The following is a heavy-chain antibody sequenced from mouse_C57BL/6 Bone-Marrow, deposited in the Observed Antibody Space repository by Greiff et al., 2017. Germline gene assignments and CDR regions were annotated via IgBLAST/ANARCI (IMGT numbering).Heavy chain of an antibody. CDR1: GYTFTEYT. Sequence: QVHVKQPGAELVKPGASVKLSCKASGYTFTEYTIHWVKQRSGQGLEWIGWFYPGGGSIKYNEKFKDKATLTADKSSSTAYMELSRLTSEDSAVYSEATPEYYGPGYDFDYWGQGTTLTVSS. V-gene: IGHV1-62-2*01. J-gene: IGHJ2*01. D-gene: IGHD1-2*01. CDR2: FYPGGGSI. CDR3: ATPEYYGPGYDFDY.